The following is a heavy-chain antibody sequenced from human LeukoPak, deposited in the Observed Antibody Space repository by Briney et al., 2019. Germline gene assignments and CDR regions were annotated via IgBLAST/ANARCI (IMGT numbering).Heavy chain of an antibody. CDR1: GGSISSSNW. D-gene: IGHD5-18*01. V-gene: IGHV4-4*02. J-gene: IGHJ3*02. CDR3: ARVGYSYVAFDI. CDR2: IYHTGNI. Sequence: PSGTLSLTCAVSGGSISSSNWWSWVRQPPGKGLEWIGEIYHTGNINYNPSLKSRVTISVDKSKNQFSLKLSSVTAADTAVYYCARVGYSYVAFDIWGQGTRVTLSS.